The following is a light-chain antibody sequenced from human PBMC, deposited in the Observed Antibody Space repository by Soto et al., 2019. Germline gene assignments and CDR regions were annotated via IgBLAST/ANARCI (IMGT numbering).Light chain of an antibody. CDR3: QRYDSLRT. J-gene: IGKJ1*01. CDR1: QSVSSN. V-gene: IGKV3D-15*01. CDR2: GAS. Sequence: EIVMTQSPATLSVSRGERATLSCRASQSVSSNLAWYQQKPGQAPRLLIYGASNRATGIPDRFSGSGSGTDFTLTITRLEAEDFAMYYCQRYDSLRTFGQGTKVDIK.